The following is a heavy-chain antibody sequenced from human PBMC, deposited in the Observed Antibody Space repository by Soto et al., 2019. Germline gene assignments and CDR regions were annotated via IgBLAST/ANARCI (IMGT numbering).Heavy chain of an antibody. CDR1: GFTFSTYG. CDR3: ARWTYYDSSGYYYVFDY. D-gene: IGHD3-22*01. Sequence: GGSLRLSCAASGFTFSTYGMHWVRQAPGKGLEWVAVMWFDGKHQYYADSVKGRFTISRGNSKNTLYLQMNSLRADDTALYYCARWTYYDSSGYYYVFDYWGQGTLVTVS. CDR2: MWFDGKHQ. V-gene: IGHV3-33*01. J-gene: IGHJ4*02.